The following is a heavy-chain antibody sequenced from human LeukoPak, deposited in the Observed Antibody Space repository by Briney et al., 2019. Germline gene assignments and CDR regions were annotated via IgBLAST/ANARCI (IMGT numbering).Heavy chain of an antibody. CDR1: GGTFTSYA. CDR3: ASVARFPRVGCGGDCYSRVYYMDV. D-gene: IGHD2-21*02. V-gene: IGHV1-69*05. Sequence: SVKVSCKASGGTFTSYAISWVRQAPGQGLEWMGGIIPIFGTANYAQKFQGRVTITTDESTSTAYMELSSLRSEDTAVYYRASVARFPRVGCGGDCYSRVYYMDVWGKGTTVTVSS. J-gene: IGHJ6*03. CDR2: IIPIFGTA.